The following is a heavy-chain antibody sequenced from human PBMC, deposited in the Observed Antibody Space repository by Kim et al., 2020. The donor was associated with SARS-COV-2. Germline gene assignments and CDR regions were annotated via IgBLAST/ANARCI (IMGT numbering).Heavy chain of an antibody. CDR3: ARAEIVVVPAAYLNWFDP. J-gene: IGHJ5*02. CDR2: IYYSGST. D-gene: IGHD2-2*01. V-gene: IGHV4-61*01. Sequence: SETLSLTCTVSGGSVSSGSYYWSWIRQPPGNGLEWIGYIYYSGSTNYNPSLKSRVTISVDTSKNQFSLKLTSVTAADTAVYYCARAEIVVVPAAYLNWFDPWGQVTLVTVSS. CDR1: GGSVSSGSYY.